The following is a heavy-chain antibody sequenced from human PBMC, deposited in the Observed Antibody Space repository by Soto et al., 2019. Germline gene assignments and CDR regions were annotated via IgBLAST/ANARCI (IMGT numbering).Heavy chain of an antibody. CDR2: IYYSGST. J-gene: IGHJ4*02. V-gene: IGHV4-39*01. CDR3: ASQRGGYSYGNFDY. D-gene: IGHD5-18*01. Sequence: QLQLQESGPGLVKPSETLSLTCTVSGGSISSSSYYWGWIRQPPGKGLEWIGSIYYSGSTYYNPSLKSRVTISVDTSKNQFSLKLSSVTAADTAVYYCASQRGGYSYGNFDYWGQGPLVTVSS. CDR1: GGSISSSSYY.